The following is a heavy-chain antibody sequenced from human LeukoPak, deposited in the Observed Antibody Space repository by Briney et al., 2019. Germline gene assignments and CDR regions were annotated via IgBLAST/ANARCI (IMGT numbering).Heavy chain of an antibody. J-gene: IGHJ4*02. CDR1: GYTFTGYY. CDR2: INPNSGGT. Sequence: ASVKVSCKASGYTFTGYYMHWVRQAPGQGLEWMGWINPNSGGTNYAQKFQGRVTMTRDTSISTAYMELSRLRSDDTAVYYCATDSDFWSGFSSTYWGQGTLVTVSS. CDR3: ATDSDFWSGFSSTY. V-gene: IGHV1-2*02. D-gene: IGHD3-3*01.